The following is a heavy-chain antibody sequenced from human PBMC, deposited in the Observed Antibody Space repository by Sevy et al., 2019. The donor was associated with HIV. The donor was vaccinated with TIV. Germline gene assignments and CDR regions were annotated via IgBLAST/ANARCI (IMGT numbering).Heavy chain of an antibody. J-gene: IGHJ4*02. CDR2: IYSGGTT. D-gene: IGHD3-10*01. CDR1: GFTVSSNY. Sequence: GGSLRLSCAASGFTVSSNYMNWVRQAPGKGLEWVSIIYSGGTTYYTDSVKGRFTISRETSKNTLYLQITSLSAEDTAVYYCAVGGPVGSGSLEYWGQGTLVTVSS. CDR3: AVGGPVGSGSLEY. V-gene: IGHV3-53*01.